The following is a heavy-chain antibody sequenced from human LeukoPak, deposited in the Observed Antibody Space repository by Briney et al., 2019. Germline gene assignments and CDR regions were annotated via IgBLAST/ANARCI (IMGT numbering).Heavy chain of an antibody. D-gene: IGHD6-6*01. V-gene: IGHV4-61*02. CDR3: AREGWYSSSY. J-gene: IGHJ4*02. CDR1: GSSISSGSYY. CDR2: IYTSGST. Sequence: PSETLSLACTVSGSSISSGSYYWSWIRQPAGKGLEWIGRIYTSGSTNYNPSLKSRVTISVDTSKNQFSLKLSSVTAADTAVYYCAREGWYSSSYWGQGTLVTVSS.